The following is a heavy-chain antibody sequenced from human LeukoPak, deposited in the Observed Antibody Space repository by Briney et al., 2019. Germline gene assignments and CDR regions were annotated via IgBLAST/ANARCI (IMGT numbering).Heavy chain of an antibody. D-gene: IGHD4-17*01. CDR2: LRGKANSYAT. Sequence: PGGSLRPPCEPPGSTSGGSVMPWSPTVSGKGSGWVARLRGKANSYATAYAASVKGRFTISRDDSKNTAYRQMNSLKTEDTAVYYCTTRLRPGHFDYWGQGTLVTVSS. CDR1: GSTSGGSV. V-gene: IGHV3-73*01. CDR3: TTRLRPGHFDY. J-gene: IGHJ4*02.